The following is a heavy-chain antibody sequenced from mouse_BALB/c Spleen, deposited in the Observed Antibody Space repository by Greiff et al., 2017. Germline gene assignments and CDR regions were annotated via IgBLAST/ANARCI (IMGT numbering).Heavy chain of an antibody. CDR2: INPGSGGT. D-gene: IGHD2-14*01. V-gene: IGHV1-54*01. J-gene: IGHJ4*01. CDR1: GYAFTNYL. CDR3: AREGDRYDEAYAMDY. Sequence: QVQLQQSGAELVRPGTSVKVSCKASGYAFTNYLIEWVKQRPGQGLEWIGVINPGSGGTNYNEKFKGKATLTADKSSSTAYMQLSSLTSDDSAVYFCAREGDRYDEAYAMDYWGQGTSVTVSS.